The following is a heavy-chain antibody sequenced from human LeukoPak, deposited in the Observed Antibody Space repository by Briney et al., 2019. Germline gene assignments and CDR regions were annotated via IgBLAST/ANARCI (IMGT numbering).Heavy chain of an antibody. CDR2: IYSSGST. D-gene: IGHD4-11*01. CDR3: ARDREYSNHYFDY. J-gene: IGHJ4*02. CDR1: GGSISNYY. V-gene: IGHV4-4*08. Sequence: SETLSLTCTVSGGSISNYYWSWIRQPPGKGLVWIGYIYSSGSTNYNPSLKSRVTISVDTSKIQFSLKLSSVTAADTAVYYCARDREYSNHYFDYWGQGTLVTVSS.